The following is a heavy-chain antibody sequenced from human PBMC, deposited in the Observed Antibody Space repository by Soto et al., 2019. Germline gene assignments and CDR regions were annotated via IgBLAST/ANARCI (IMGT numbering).Heavy chain of an antibody. J-gene: IGHJ5*01. CDR3: ARAGQTVSFFDF. V-gene: IGHV4-59*01. Sequence: WTWIRPSPGKGLEWIGNVYYNGATTYNPSLLSRVAISIDTSEKQFSLKLNSLTAADSATYFCARAGQTVSFFDFWAQRAPVAISP. CDR2: VYYNGAT. D-gene: IGHD4-17*01.